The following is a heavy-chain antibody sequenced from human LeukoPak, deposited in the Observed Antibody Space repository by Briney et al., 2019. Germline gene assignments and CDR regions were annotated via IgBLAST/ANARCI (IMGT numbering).Heavy chain of an antibody. CDR2: IFIDGSGT. D-gene: IGHD4-17*01. J-gene: IGHJ3*02. CDR1: GLSISSNS. CDR3: ARARAPVTRISSFDI. Sequence: GGSLRLSCAASGLSISSNSMHWVRQGPGKGLVWVSRIFIDGSGTSYADSVKGRFTISRDNSKNTLYLQMNSLRADDTAVYYCARARAPVTRISSFDIWGQGTMVTVSS. V-gene: IGHV3-74*01.